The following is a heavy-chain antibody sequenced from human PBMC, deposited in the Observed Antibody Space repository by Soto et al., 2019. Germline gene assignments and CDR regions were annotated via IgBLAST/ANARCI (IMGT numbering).Heavy chain of an antibody. CDR1: GGSFSGYY. Sequence: SETLSLTCAVYGGSFSGYYWSWIRQPPGKGLEWIGEINHSGSTNYNPSLKSRVTISVDTSKNQFSLKLSSVTAADTAVYYCAGVKDYYDSSGPDLYYFDYWGQGTLVTVSS. D-gene: IGHD3-22*01. CDR2: INHSGST. V-gene: IGHV4-34*01. J-gene: IGHJ4*02. CDR3: AGVKDYYDSSGPDLYYFDY.